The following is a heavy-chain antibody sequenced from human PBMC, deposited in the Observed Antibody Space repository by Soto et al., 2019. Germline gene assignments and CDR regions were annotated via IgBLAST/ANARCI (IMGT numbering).Heavy chain of an antibody. CDR3: ARDRPIVLMVYAGHYYGMDV. J-gene: IGHJ6*02. CDR2: ISYDGSNK. Sequence: GGSLRLSCAASGFTFSSYAMHWVRQAPGKGLEWVAVISYDGSNKYYADSVKGRFTISRDNSKNTLYLQMNSLRAEDTAVYYCARDRPIVLMVYAGHYYGMDVWGQGTTVTVSS. CDR1: GFTFSSYA. V-gene: IGHV3-30-3*01. D-gene: IGHD2-8*01.